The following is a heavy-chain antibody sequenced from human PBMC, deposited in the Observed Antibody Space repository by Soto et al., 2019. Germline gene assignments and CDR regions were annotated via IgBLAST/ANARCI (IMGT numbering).Heavy chain of an antibody. CDR1: GDSISRGGYS. D-gene: IGHD6-6*01. CDR2: IYDSGST. CDR3: ARGSSSYYDYGMDV. J-gene: IGHJ6*02. V-gene: IGHV4-30-2*01. Sequence: SETLSLTCAVSGDSISRGGYSWTWIRQPRGKALEWIGNIYDSGSTSYNPSLKSRVTISVDTSKNQFSLRLTSVTAADTAVYFCARGSSSYYDYGMDVWGQGTTVTVSS.